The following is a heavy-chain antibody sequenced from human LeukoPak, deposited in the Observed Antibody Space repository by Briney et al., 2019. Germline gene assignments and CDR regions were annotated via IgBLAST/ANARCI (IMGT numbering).Heavy chain of an antibody. CDR3: ARAPGGYDILTGYQSLYLFDY. V-gene: IGHV4-59*01. J-gene: IGHJ4*02. Sequence: SRVTISVDTSKNQFSLKLSSVTAADTAVYYCARAPGGYDILTGYQSLYLFDYWGQGTLVTVSS. D-gene: IGHD3-9*01.